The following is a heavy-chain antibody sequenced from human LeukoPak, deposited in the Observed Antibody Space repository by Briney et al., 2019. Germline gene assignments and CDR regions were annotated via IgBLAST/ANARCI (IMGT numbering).Heavy chain of an antibody. CDR2: ISSRGLRA. V-gene: IGHV3-23*01. CDR3: AKDFGYLGRWLRSEFFDH. D-gene: IGHD5-12*01. J-gene: IGHJ1*01. Sequence: GGSLRLSCAASGFTFSNYAMGWVRQAPGKGLEWVSGISSRGLRAKYADSVKGRFTISRDNSKNTLSLQMDSLRVEDTAVYYCAKDFGYLGRWLRSEFFDHWGQGTLVTVSS. CDR1: GFTFSNYA.